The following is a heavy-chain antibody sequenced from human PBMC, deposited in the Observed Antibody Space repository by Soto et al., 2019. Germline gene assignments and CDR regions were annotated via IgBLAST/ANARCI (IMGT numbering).Heavy chain of an antibody. CDR1: GYSFTSYW. CDR3: AGGGVRGVITRTRDYYGMDV. J-gene: IGHJ6*01. D-gene: IGHD3-10*01. CDR2: IYPGDSDT. V-gene: IGHV5-51*01. Sequence: GESLKISCKGSGYSFTSYWIGWVRQMPAKGLEWMGIIYPGDSDTRYSPSFQGQVTISADKSISTAYLQWSSLKASDTAMYYCAGGGVRGVITRTRDYYGMDVWGQGTTVTVPS.